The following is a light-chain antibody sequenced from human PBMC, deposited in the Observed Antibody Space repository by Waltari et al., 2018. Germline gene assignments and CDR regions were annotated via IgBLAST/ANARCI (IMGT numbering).Light chain of an antibody. CDR2: DAS. CDR1: HGIGTD. CDR3: QQYRDWYS. J-gene: IGKJ2*01. Sequence: EIVMTQSPAILSVSPGAGATLSCRASHGIGTDLAWHQKKPGQAHRLLIYDASTRAPGIPARFTGGGSGTEFTLVINSLQSEDSALYFCQQYRDWYSFGQGTKLEIK. V-gene: IGKV3-15*01.